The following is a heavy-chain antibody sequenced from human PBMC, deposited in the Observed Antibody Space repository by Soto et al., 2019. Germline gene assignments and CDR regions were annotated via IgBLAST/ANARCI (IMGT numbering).Heavy chain of an antibody. CDR1: GFTFSSYG. CDR3: ARDARYSSSWYEGDV. V-gene: IGHV3-33*01. D-gene: IGHD6-13*01. CDR2: IWYDGSNK. Sequence: QVQLVESGGGVVQPGRSLRLSCAASGFTFSSYGMHWVRQAPGKGLEWVAVIWYDGSNKYYADSVKGRFTISRDNSXNTLYLQMNSLRAEDPAVYYCARDARYSSSWYEGDVWGQGTTVTVSS. J-gene: IGHJ6*02.